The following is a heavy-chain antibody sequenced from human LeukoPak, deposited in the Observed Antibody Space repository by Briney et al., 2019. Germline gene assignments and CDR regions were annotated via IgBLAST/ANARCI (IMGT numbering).Heavy chain of an antibody. Sequence: GGSLRLSCAASGFPFSSYWMHWVRQAPGKGLVWVSRINSDGSSTSYADSVKGRFTISRDNAKNTLYLQMNSLRAEDTAVYYCARDQILQNYYDSSGYAFDIWGQGTMVTVSS. CDR2: INSDGSST. V-gene: IGHV3-74*01. J-gene: IGHJ3*02. CDR1: GFPFSSYW. D-gene: IGHD3-22*01. CDR3: ARDQILQNYYDSSGYAFDI.